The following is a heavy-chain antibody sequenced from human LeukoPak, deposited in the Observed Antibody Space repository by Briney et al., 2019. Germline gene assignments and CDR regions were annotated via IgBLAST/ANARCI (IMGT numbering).Heavy chain of an antibody. V-gene: IGHV3-7*01. CDR1: GFTFDNCW. D-gene: IGHD6-6*01. Sequence: GGSLRLSCAASGFTFDNCWMHWVRQAPGKGLEWVANIKEDGSKKYYVDSVRGRFTISRDNAKNSLYLQMSSLRAEDTAVYYCARGSSFGSYWGQGTLVTVSS. CDR2: IKEDGSKK. CDR3: ARGSSFGSY. J-gene: IGHJ4*02.